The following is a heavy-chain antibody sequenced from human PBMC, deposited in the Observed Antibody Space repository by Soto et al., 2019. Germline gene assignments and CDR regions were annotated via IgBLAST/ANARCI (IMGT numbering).Heavy chain of an antibody. V-gene: IGHV3-30*18. Sequence: GGSLRLSCAASGFTFSSYGMHWVRQAPGKGLEWVAVISYDGSNKYYADSVKGRFTISRDNSKNTLYLQMNSLRAEDTAVYYCAKAEMTTSYYGMDMWGQETTVAVSS. CDR1: GFTFSSYG. CDR3: AKAEMTTSYYGMDM. D-gene: IGHD4-17*01. CDR2: ISYDGSNK. J-gene: IGHJ6*02.